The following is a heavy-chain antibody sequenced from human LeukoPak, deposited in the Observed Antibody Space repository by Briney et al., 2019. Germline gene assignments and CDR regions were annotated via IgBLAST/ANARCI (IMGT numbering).Heavy chain of an antibody. D-gene: IGHD6-13*01. Sequence: PGRSLRLSCAASGFTFSSYAMSWVRQAPGKGLEWVSGISGSGGSTYYADSVKGRFTISRDNSKNTLYLQMNSLRAEDTAVYYCARGSKTAGTIYSFDYWGQGTLVTVSS. CDR1: GFTFSSYA. CDR2: ISGSGGST. CDR3: ARGSKTAGTIYSFDY. V-gene: IGHV3-23*01. J-gene: IGHJ4*02.